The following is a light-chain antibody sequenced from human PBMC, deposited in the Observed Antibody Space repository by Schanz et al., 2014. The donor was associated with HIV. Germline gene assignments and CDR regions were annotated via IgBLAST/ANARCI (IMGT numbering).Light chain of an antibody. V-gene: IGLV2-11*01. CDR2: GVT. CDR1: RSDVGGYDH. J-gene: IGLJ2*01. CDR3: SSYTSSSTLV. Sequence: QSALTQPRSVSGSPGQSVAISCTGTRSDVGGYDHVSWYQQHPGKAPKLMIYGVTKRPSGVPDRFSGSKSGNTASLTISGLQAEDEADYYCSSYTSSSTLVFGGGTKLTVL.